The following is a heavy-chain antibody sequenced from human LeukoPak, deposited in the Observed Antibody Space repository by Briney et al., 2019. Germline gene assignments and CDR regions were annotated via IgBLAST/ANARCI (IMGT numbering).Heavy chain of an antibody. CDR3: ARGVAAAGTTLDY. CDR2: IYSGGTT. J-gene: IGHJ4*02. Sequence: PGGSLRLSCAASGFTVSSSYMTWVRQAPGKGLEWVSVIYSGGTTYYADSVKGRFTISRDNSKNTLYLQMNSLRDEDTAVYYCARGVAAAGTTLDYWGQGTLVTVSP. V-gene: IGHV3-66*01. CDR1: GFTVSSSY. D-gene: IGHD6-13*01.